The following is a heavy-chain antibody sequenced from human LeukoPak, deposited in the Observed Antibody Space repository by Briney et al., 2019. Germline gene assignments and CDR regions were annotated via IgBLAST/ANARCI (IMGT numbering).Heavy chain of an antibody. V-gene: IGHV3-30-3*01. CDR1: GFTFSSYA. J-gene: IGHJ4*02. Sequence: GGSLRLSCAASGFTFSSYAMHWVRQAPGKGLEWVAVIPYDGSNKYYADSVKGRFTISRDNSKNTLYLQMNSLRAEDTAVYYCASNRVRGVNYYFDYWGQGTLVTVSS. D-gene: IGHD3-10*02. CDR3: ASNRVRGVNYYFDY. CDR2: IPYDGSNK.